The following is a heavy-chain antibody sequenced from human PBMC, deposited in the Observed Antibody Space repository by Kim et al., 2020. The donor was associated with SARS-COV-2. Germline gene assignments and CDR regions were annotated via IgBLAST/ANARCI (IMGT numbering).Heavy chain of an antibody. Sequence: GESLKISCKGSGYSFTSYWISWVRQMPGKGLEWMGRIDPSDSYTNYSPSFQGHVTISADKSISTAYLQWSSLKASDTAMYYCARLRYDFWSGYSAQRYYFDYWGQGTLVTVSS. V-gene: IGHV5-10-1*01. CDR2: IDPSDSYT. CDR3: ARLRYDFWSGYSAQRYYFDY. CDR1: GYSFTSYW. J-gene: IGHJ4*02. D-gene: IGHD3-3*01.